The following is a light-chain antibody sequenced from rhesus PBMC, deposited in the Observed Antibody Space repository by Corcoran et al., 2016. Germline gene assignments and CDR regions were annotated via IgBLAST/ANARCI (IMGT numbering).Light chain of an antibody. Sequence: DIQMTQSPSSLSASVGDRVTIPCRASQNINNWLSWYQQKPGEAPKLLLFRASNLETGVPSRFSGTGSGTYFSLTIRRRQAEDVATYYCQQHDNPPLTFGGGTKVEI. V-gene: IGKV1-69*01. CDR2: RAS. CDR3: QQHDNPPLT. J-gene: IGKJ4*01. CDR1: QNINNW.